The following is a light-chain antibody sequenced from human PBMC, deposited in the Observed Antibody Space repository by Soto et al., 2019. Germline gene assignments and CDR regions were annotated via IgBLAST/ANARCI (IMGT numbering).Light chain of an antibody. CDR3: QQSSNWPPEIT. J-gene: IGKJ5*01. CDR1: QSVPRH. Sequence: EIVLTQSPASLSLSPGERATVSCRASQSVPRHLAWYQQRPGLPPRLLIYDASSRATGVPDRFSGSGSGTDFILTISRLEPEDFAVYYCQQSSNWPPEITFGQGTQLEIK. V-gene: IGKV3-11*01. CDR2: DAS.